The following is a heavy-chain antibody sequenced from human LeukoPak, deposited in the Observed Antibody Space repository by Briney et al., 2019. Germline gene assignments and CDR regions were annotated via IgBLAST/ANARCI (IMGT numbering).Heavy chain of an antibody. V-gene: IGHV3-7*01. D-gene: IGHD5-12*01. CDR3: VRDGGVSGYDLLDY. CDR1: GFTFSNYW. CDR2: INQDGSKE. Sequence: GSLRLSCAASGFTFSNYWMTWVRQAPGKGLEWVAHINQDGSKEYYMDSVKARFTISRDNAKNSLSLQMNSLRAEDTAVYYCVRDGGVSGYDLLDYWGQGTLVTVSS. J-gene: IGHJ4*02.